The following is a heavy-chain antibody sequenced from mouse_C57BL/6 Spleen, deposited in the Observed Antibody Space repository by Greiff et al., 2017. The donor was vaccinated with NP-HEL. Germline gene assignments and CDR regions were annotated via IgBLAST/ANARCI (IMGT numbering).Heavy chain of an antibody. D-gene: IGHD1-1*01. V-gene: IGHV1-15*01. CDR1: GYTFTDYE. CDR2: IDPETGGT. J-gene: IGHJ4*01. Sequence: QVQLKQSGAELVRPGASVTLSCKASGYTFTDYEMHWVKQTPVHGLEWIGAIDPETGGTAYNQKFKGKAILTADKSSSTAYMELRSLTSEDSAVYYCTRLGPYYGSSLYAMDYWGQGTSVTFSS. CDR3: TRLGPYYGSSLYAMDY.